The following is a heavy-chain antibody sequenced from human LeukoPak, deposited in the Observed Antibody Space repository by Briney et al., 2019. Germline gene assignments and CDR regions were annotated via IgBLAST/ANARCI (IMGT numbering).Heavy chain of an antibody. Sequence: GGSLTLSCAASGFTFSDYYMSWIRQAQGKGLDWVSYISSSGSTIYYADSVKGRFTISRYNAKNSLYLQMNSLRAEDTAVYYCARVFNCGGDCYFGGFDYWSQGTLVTVPS. CDR1: GFTFSDYY. J-gene: IGHJ4*02. CDR3: ARVFNCGGDCYFGGFDY. CDR2: ISSSGSTI. D-gene: IGHD2-21*02. V-gene: IGHV3-11*01.